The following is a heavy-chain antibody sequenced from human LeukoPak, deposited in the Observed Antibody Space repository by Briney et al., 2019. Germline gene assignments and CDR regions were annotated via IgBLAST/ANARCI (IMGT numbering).Heavy chain of an antibody. Sequence: GGSLRLSCTASGFTVSINHMSWVRQAPGKGLEWVSVIYTDDNTYYADSVKGGFIISRDNSKNTLYLQMNSLRAEDTAVYYCVRDWVDTSLMKGTYYYYYYGMDVWGQGTTVTVSS. V-gene: IGHV3-66*01. CDR2: IYTDDNT. D-gene: IGHD5-18*01. CDR1: GFTVSINH. CDR3: VRDWVDTSLMKGTYYYYYYGMDV. J-gene: IGHJ6*02.